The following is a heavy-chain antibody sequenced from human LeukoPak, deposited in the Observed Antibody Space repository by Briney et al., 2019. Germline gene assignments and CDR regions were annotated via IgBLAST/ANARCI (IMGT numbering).Heavy chain of an antibody. D-gene: IGHD2-21*02. J-gene: IGHJ4*02. CDR3: ARDLASCAGDCYSDGFDY. CDR2: IYHGGST. CDR1: GYSISSGYY. V-gene: IGHV4-38-2*02. Sequence: SETLSLTCTVSGYSISSGYYWGWIRQSPGKGLEWIGSIYHGGSTYYNPSLRSRVIVSVDTSKNHFSLKMSSVTAADTAVYYCARDLASCAGDCYSDGFDYWGQGTVVTVSS.